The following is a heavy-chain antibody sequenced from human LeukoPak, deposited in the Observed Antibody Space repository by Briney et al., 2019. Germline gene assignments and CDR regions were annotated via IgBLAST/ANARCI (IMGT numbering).Heavy chain of an antibody. Sequence: SETLSLTCTVSGGSISSGGYYWSWIRQHPGKGLEWIGYIYYSGSTYYNPSLKSRVTISVDTSKNQFSLRLSSVTAADTAVYYCAREVTTSGAVYFDYWGQGTLVTVSS. J-gene: IGHJ4*02. CDR3: AREVTTSGAVYFDY. CDR1: GGSISSGGYY. V-gene: IGHV4-31*03. D-gene: IGHD4-17*01. CDR2: IYYSGST.